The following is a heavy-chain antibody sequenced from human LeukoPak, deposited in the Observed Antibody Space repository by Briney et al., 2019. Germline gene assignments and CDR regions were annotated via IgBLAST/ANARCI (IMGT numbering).Heavy chain of an antibody. Sequence: SVKVSCKASGGTFSSHAISWVRQAPGQGLEWMGGIIPIFGTANYAQKFQGRVTITADESTSTAYMELSSLRSEDTAVYYCAGDGQYQLLFLWGQGTLVTVSS. CDR1: GGTFSSHA. CDR3: AGDGQYQLLFL. V-gene: IGHV1-69*01. J-gene: IGHJ4*02. CDR2: IIPIFGTA. D-gene: IGHD2-2*01.